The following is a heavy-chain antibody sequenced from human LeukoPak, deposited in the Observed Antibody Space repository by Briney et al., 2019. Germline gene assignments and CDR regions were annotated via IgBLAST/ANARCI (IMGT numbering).Heavy chain of an antibody. J-gene: IGHJ4*02. Sequence: GGSLRLSCAASGFTFDSYAVSWVRQAPGKGLEWVSAISGSGLDTYYADSVKGRFTVSRDNSKNTVYLQMNSLRAEDTAIYYCAREREGSTLNWGQRTLVTVSS. CDR1: GFTFDSYA. CDR3: AREREGSTLN. D-gene: IGHD5/OR15-5a*01. V-gene: IGHV3-23*01. CDR2: ISGSGLDT.